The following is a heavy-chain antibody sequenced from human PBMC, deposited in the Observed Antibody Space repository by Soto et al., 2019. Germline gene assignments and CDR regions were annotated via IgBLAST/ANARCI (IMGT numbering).Heavy chain of an antibody. J-gene: IGHJ4*02. CDR2: LSGNGVST. Sequence: GGSLRLSCAASGFTFSTYAMSWVRQAPGKGLEWVSALSGNGVSTYYADSVKGRFTISRDNSKNTLYLQMDSLSAEDTAICYCAKVDHYDISGYCLDDWGQGSLVTVSS. V-gene: IGHV3-23*01. CDR3: AKVDHYDISGYCLDD. D-gene: IGHD3-22*01. CDR1: GFTFSTYA.